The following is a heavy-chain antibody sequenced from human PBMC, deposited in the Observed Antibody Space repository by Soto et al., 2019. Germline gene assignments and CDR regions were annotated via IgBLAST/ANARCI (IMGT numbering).Heavy chain of an antibody. V-gene: IGHV4-39*01. CDR3: ARHEAGGYVAS. D-gene: IGHD3-16*01. Sequence: SETLSLTCTVSGGSISSGDYYWSWIRQPPGKGLEWIANIYYSGSTFYNPSLKSRVTISLDTSKNQFSLKLRSVSAEDTAVYYCARHEAGGYVASWGQGPLVT. J-gene: IGHJ1*01. CDR1: GGSISSGDYY. CDR2: IYYSGST.